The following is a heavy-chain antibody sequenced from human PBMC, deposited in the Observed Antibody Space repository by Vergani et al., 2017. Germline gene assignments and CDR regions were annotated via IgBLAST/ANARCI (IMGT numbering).Heavy chain of an antibody. V-gene: IGHV5-10-1*03. Sequence: EVQLVQSGAEVRKPGESLRISCKGSGYSFTSNLISWVRQMPGKGLEWMGRIDPSDSYTKYSPSFQGQVTISADKSISTAYLQWSSLKASDTAMYYCARLKLEAAGTIKGWFDPWGQGTLVTVSS. J-gene: IGHJ5*02. CDR1: GYSFTSNL. CDR2: IDPSDSYT. D-gene: IGHD6-13*01. CDR3: ARLKLEAAGTIKGWFDP.